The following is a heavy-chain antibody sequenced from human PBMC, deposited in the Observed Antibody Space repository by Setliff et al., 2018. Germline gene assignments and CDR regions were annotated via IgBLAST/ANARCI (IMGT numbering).Heavy chain of an antibody. Sequence: PSETLSLTCTVSGGTLTDYFWSWVRQPPGKRPEWIGDIDHGGGSSYNPSLQSRVTLSLDTSENEFSLRLTSVTAADTAVYFCARTINFLGSGTWGYMDVWGKGTTVTVSS. J-gene: IGHJ6*03. CDR2: IDHGGGS. V-gene: IGHV4-34*01. D-gene: IGHD3-10*01. CDR3: ARTINFLGSGTWGYMDV. CDR1: GGTLTDYF.